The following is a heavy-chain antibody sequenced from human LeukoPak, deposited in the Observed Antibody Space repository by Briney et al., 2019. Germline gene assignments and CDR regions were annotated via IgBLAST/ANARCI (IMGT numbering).Heavy chain of an antibody. J-gene: IGHJ2*01. CDR1: GFTFDDYA. V-gene: IGHV3-9*01. CDR2: ISWNSGSI. CDR3: AKDPDSGYSSLERYFDL. D-gene: IGHD6-13*01. Sequence: PGRSLRLSCAASGFTFDDYAMHWVRQAPGKGLEWVSGISWNSGSIGYADSVKGRFTISRDNAKNSLYLQMNSLRAEDTALYYCAKDPDSGYSSLERYFDLWGRGTLVTVSS.